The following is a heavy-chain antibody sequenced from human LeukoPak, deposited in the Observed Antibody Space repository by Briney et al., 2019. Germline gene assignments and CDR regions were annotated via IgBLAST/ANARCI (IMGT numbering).Heavy chain of an antibody. J-gene: IGHJ4*02. V-gene: IGHV1-69*13. CDR3: ARTGTYGSGSYYNY. D-gene: IGHD3-10*01. CDR2: TIPIFGTA. CDR1: GGTFSSYA. Sequence: SVKVSCKASGGTFSSYAISWVRQAPGQGLEWMGGTIPIFGTANYAQKFQGRVTITADESTSTAYMELSSLRSEDTAVYYCARTGTYGSGSYYNYWGQGTLVTVSS.